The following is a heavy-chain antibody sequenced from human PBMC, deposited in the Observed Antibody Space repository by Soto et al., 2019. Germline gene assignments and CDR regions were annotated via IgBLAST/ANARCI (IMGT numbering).Heavy chain of an antibody. D-gene: IGHD6-6*01. Sequence: QAQLVQSGAEVKKPGASVKVSCKASGYTFSSYGINWVRQAPGQGLEWMGWISTYNGDTDYVQKLQGRVTMTTDTSTGTAYMELRRLRSDDTAVYYCARDMQLGIWLDPWGQGTLVTVSS. V-gene: IGHV1-18*01. CDR2: ISTYNGDT. CDR1: GYTFSSYG. J-gene: IGHJ5*02. CDR3: ARDMQLGIWLDP.